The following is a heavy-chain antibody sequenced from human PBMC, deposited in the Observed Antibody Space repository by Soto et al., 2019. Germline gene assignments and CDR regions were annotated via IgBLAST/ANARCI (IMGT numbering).Heavy chain of an antibody. CDR3: ARVGGTGAYTYGLDY. J-gene: IGHJ4*02. D-gene: IGHD5-18*01. Sequence: GASVKVACKASGGTFSSYAISWVRQAPGQGLEWMGGISPVCGTGMYAQKFQGRVTITADKSTKKAYMELSSLRSEDTAGDFWARVGGTGAYTYGLDYWGQGTMVTVSS. CDR2: ISPVCGTG. V-gene: IGHV1-69*06. CDR1: GGTFSSYA.